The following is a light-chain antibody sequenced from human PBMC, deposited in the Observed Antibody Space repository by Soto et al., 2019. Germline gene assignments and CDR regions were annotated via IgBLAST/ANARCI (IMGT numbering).Light chain of an antibody. Sequence: EIVMTQSPATLSVSPGERATLSCRASQSVSSNLAWYQQKPGQAPRLLIYGASTRATGIPARFSGSGSGTEFXXXXXXLQSEDFAVYYCQQYNNWPPWTFGQGTKLEIK. CDR1: QSVSSN. CDR2: GAS. V-gene: IGKV3-15*01. CDR3: QQYNNWPPWT. J-gene: IGKJ2*02.